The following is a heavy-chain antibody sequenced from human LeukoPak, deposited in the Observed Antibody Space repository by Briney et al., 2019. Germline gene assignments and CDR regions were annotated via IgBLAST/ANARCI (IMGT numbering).Heavy chain of an antibody. D-gene: IGHD6-13*01. CDR1: GYTFTGYY. CDR2: INPNSGGT. J-gene: IGHJ4*02. Sequence: ASVKVSFKASGYTFTGYYMHWVRQAPGQGLEWMGWINPNSGGTNYAQKFQGRVTMTRDTSISTAYMELSRLRSDDTAVYYCAREPGSSSWFNLHYWGQGTLVTVSS. CDR3: AREPGSSSWFNLHY. V-gene: IGHV1-2*02.